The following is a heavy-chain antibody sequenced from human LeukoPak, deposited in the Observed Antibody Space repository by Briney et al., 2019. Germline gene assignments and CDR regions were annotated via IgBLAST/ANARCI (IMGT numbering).Heavy chain of an antibody. Sequence: SENLSLTCTVSNDSISSYCCSWVRQPPGKGLEWIGFMCPSGRTDYNPSLKSRVTMSVDTSKNQLSMELRFLTAADTAAYYCATSYDGKTAPYDLWGHGTLVTVSS. CDR3: ATSYDGKTAPYDL. CDR2: MCPSGRT. D-gene: IGHD4-23*01. V-gene: IGHV4-4*08. J-gene: IGHJ5*02. CDR1: NDSISSYC.